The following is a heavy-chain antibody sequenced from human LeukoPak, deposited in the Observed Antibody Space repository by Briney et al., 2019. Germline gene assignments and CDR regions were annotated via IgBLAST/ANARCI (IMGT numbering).Heavy chain of an antibody. V-gene: IGHV1-69*13. D-gene: IGHD4-23*01. J-gene: IGHJ4*02. CDR1: GGTFRSNA. CDR3: ARGWLAETTVVTPYNY. Sequence: SVTVSCKASGGTFRSNAISWVRQAPGQGLEWMGGITPIFGTANYAQKFQGRVTITAVESMSTAYMELSSPRSEDTAVYYCARGWLAETTVVTPYNYWGQGTLVTVSS. CDR2: ITPIFGTA.